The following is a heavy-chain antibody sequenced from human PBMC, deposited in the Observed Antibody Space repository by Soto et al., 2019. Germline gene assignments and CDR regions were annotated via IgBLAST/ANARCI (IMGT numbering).Heavy chain of an antibody. J-gene: IGHJ4*02. V-gene: IGHV3-23*01. D-gene: IGHD3-10*01. CDR1: GFTIGSYG. CDR2: ITGGNT. CDR3: AREARTYYYGSGSYYHFDY. Sequence: EVQLLESGGGLIQPGGSLRLSCAASGFTIGSYGMGWVRQAPGKGLEWVSTITGGNTYYAASVKGRFTISRDNYKNTLYLQMGSLRAEDTAVYYCAREARTYYYGSGSYYHFDYWGQGTLVTVSS.